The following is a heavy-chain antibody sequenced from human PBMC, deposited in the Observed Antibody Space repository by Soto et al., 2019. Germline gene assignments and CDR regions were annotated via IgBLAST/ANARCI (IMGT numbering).Heavy chain of an antibody. CDR2: IYVTGAV. J-gene: IGHJ5*02. CDR1: GAALNSGNYY. CDR3: ARLRIATNNYKWFDP. D-gene: IGHD2-21*01. V-gene: IGHV4-31*03. Sequence: PSETLSLTCIVSGAALNSGNYYWSWIRQVPGKGLEWTGHIYVTGAVDYNPSLRDRITISQDTSQRQFSLKLTLVTAAETAVYSCARLRIATNNYKWFDPWGQGTLVTVSS.